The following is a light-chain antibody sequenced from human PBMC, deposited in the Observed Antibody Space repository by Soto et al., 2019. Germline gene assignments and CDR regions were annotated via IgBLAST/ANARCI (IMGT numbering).Light chain of an antibody. CDR2: GGS. Sequence: EIVLTQTPGIVSLSPGERAILSCRASQTVDSRYLAWYQQNHGQPPRLLIYGGSNRARGIPDRFGGSGSGTDFTLTISRLEPEDFAVYYCQQYHFSPETFGHGTKVEI. CDR3: QQYHFSPET. CDR1: QTVDSRY. J-gene: IGKJ1*01. V-gene: IGKV3-20*01.